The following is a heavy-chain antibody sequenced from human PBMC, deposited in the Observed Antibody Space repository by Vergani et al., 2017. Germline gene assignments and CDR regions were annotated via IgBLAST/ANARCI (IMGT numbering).Heavy chain of an antibody. CDR3: ARDLFYYDSSGYYSGFFDY. D-gene: IGHD3-22*01. J-gene: IGHJ4*02. Sequence: EVQLVESGGGIVKPGGSLRLSCAASGFTFSSYSMNWVRQAPGKGLEWVSSISSSSSYIYYADSVKGRFTISRDNAKNSLYLQMNSLRAEDTAVYYCARDLFYYDSSGYYSGFFDYWGQETLVTVSS. CDR2: ISSSSSYI. V-gene: IGHV3-21*01. CDR1: GFTFSSYS.